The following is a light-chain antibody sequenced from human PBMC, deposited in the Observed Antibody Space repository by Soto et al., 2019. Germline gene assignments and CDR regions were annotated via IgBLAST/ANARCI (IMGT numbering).Light chain of an antibody. CDR2: GAS. J-gene: IGKJ4*01. CDR1: QSISTN. Sequence: MTQSPSTLSASVGDRVTITCRASQSISTNLAWYQQKPGQGPRLLIFGASTRAIGIPARFSGSGSGTDFTLTISSLQSEDFAVYYCLHYNERPLTFGGGTKVEIK. V-gene: IGKV3-15*01. CDR3: LHYNERPLT.